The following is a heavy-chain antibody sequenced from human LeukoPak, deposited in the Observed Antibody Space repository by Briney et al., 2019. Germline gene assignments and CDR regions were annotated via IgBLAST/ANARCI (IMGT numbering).Heavy chain of an antibody. Sequence: GGSLRLSRAASGFTFSSYAMSWVRQAPGKGLEWVSSIPRNEGSTYYADSVKGRFTISRDNAKNSLYLQMNSLRAEDTAVYYCARISYGEPFDYWGQGTLVTVSS. CDR1: GFTFSSYA. D-gene: IGHD4-17*01. V-gene: IGHV3-23*01. CDR2: IPRNEGST. CDR3: ARISYGEPFDY. J-gene: IGHJ4*02.